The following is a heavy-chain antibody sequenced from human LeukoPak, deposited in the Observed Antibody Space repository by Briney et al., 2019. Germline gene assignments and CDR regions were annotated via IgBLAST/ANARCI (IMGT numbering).Heavy chain of an antibody. CDR1: GYTFTSYG. CDR2: ISAYNGNT. D-gene: IGHD7-27*01. V-gene: IGHV1-18*01. J-gene: IGHJ5*02. Sequence: GASVKVSCKASGYTFTSYGISWVRQAPGQGLEWMGWISAYNGNTNYAQKLQGRVTMPTDTSTSTAYMELRSLRSDDTAVYYCARDPVTGAAVGWFDPWGQGTLVTVSS. CDR3: ARDPVTGAAVGWFDP.